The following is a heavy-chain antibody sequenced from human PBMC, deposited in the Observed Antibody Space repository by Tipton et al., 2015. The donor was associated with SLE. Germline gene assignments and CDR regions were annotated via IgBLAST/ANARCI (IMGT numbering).Heavy chain of an antibody. Sequence: SLRLSCAASGFTFSTYAMNWVRQAPGKGLEWVSVIYSGGRTYYADSVKGRFTISSDNAKKSLYLQMNSLRAGDTAVYYCARDRMTILGLVIGPPDAFDIWGRGTMVTVSS. CDR1: GFTFSTYA. CDR3: ARDRMTILGLVIGPPDAFDI. D-gene: IGHD3-3*01. J-gene: IGHJ3*02. V-gene: IGHV3-23*03. CDR2: IYSGGRT.